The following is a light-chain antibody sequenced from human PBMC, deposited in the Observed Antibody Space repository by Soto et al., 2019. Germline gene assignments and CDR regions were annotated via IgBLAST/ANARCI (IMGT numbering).Light chain of an antibody. CDR3: QQSYSMPPYT. CDR1: QRISTY. V-gene: IGKV1-39*01. Sequence: DIQMTQSPSSLSAFVGDRVTITCRASQRISTYLNWYQQKPGRAPQLLIYAASSLQSGVPSRFSGSGSGTDFTLTISSLQPEGFGTYYCQQSYSMPPYTFGQGTKLEI. J-gene: IGKJ2*01. CDR2: AAS.